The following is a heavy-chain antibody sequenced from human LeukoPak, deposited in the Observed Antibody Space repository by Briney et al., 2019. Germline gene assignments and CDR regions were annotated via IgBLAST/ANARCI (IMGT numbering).Heavy chain of an antibody. CDR2: IYYSGST. CDR3: ARDQAGADDAFDI. D-gene: IGHD1-26*01. Sequence: PSETLSLTCTVSGGSMSSYYWSWIRQPPGKGLEWIGYIYYSGSTNYNPSLKSRVTISVDTSKNQFSLKLSSVTAADTAVYYCARDQAGADDAFDIWGQGTMVTVSS. CDR1: GGSMSSYY. V-gene: IGHV4-59*01. J-gene: IGHJ3*02.